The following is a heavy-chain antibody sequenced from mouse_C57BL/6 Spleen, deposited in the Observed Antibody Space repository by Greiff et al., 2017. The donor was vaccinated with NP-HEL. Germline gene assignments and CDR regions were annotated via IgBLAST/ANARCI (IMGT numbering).Heavy chain of an antibody. Sequence: VQLKESGPGLVKPSQSLSLTCSVTGYSITSGYYWNWIRQFPGNKLEWMGYISYDGSNNYNPPLKNRISITRDTYKNQFFLKLNSVTAEDPATYYCARGFYGSWFAYWGQGTLVTVSA. V-gene: IGHV3-6*01. CDR3: ARGFYGSWFAY. J-gene: IGHJ3*01. CDR2: ISYDGSN. CDR1: GYSITSGYY. D-gene: IGHD2-2*01.